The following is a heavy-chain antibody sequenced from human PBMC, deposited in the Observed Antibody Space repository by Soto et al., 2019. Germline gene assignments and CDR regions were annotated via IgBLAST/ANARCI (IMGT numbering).Heavy chain of an antibody. J-gene: IGHJ6*02. CDR1: GFTFSSYG. CDR3: ATFCISTRCSRGSYYYYGMEV. V-gene: IGHV3-30*03. Sequence: QVQLVESGGGVVQPGRSLRLSCAASGFTFSSYGMHWVRQAPGKGLEWVAVISYDGSNKYYADSVQGRFTISRDTSKNTLYLQMNSLSAEDTAVYYCATFCISTRCSRGSYYYYGMEVWGQGTTVTVSS. CDR2: ISYDGSNK. D-gene: IGHD2-2*01.